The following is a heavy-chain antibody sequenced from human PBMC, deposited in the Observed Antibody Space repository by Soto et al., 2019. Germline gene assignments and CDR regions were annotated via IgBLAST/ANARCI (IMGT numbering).Heavy chain of an antibody. CDR3: ARDPQVLRFLXWLSPPRGIYYYYGMDV. Sequence: LSLTCTVSGGSISSYYWSWIRQPAGKGLEWIGRIYTSGSTNYNPSLKSRVTMSVDTSKNQFSLKLSSVTAADTAVYYCARDPQVLRFLXWLSPPRGIYYYYGMDVWGQGTTVTVSS. J-gene: IGHJ6*02. CDR1: GGSISSYY. D-gene: IGHD3-3*01. CDR2: IYTSGST. V-gene: IGHV4-4*07.